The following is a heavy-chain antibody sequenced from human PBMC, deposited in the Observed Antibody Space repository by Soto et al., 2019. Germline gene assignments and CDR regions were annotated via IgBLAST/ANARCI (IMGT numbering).Heavy chain of an antibody. CDR2: ISYDGSNK. V-gene: IGHV3-30*18. Sequence: QVQLVESGGGVVQPGRSLRLSCAASGFTFSSYGMHWVRQAPGKGLEWVAVISYDGSNKYYADSVKGRFTISRDNSKNTLYLQMNSLRAEDTAVYYCEKDRGIVVVVAAEYWGQGTLVTVSS. D-gene: IGHD2-15*01. CDR3: EKDRGIVVVVAAEY. CDR1: GFTFSSYG. J-gene: IGHJ4*02.